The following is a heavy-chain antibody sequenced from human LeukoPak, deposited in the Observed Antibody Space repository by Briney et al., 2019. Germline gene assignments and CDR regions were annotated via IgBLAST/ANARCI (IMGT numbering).Heavy chain of an antibody. V-gene: IGHV1-69*13. CDR2: IIPIFGTT. Sequence: TVKVSCKASGGTFSSDAISWVRQAPGQGLEWMGGIIPIFGTTEYAQKFQGRVTITSDESTSTAYMELHTLTSDDTAVYFCARCGAGDYNNHHNPYYNYMDVWGKGTTVTV. D-gene: IGHD4-11*01. CDR3: ARCGAGDYNNHHNPYYNYMDV. CDR1: GGTFSSDA. J-gene: IGHJ6*03.